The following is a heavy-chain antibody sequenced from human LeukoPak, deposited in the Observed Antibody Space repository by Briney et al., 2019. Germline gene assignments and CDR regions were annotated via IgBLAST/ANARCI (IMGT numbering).Heavy chain of an antibody. Sequence: PGGSLRLSSAASGFTFSSYGMSWVRQAPGKGLEWVSAISGSGGSTYYADSVKGRFTISRDNSKNTLYLQMNSLRAEDTAVYYCAKVGGYYYLYYYYYMDVWGKGTTVTISS. CDR2: ISGSGGST. V-gene: IGHV3-23*01. CDR3: AKVGGYYYLYYYYYMDV. CDR1: GFTFSSYG. J-gene: IGHJ6*03. D-gene: IGHD3-22*01.